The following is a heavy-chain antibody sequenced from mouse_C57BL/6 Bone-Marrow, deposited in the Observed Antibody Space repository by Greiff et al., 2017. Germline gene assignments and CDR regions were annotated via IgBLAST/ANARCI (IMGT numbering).Heavy chain of an antibody. CDR3: ARRGYYGFAY. V-gene: IGHV5-6*01. D-gene: IGHD2-3*01. Sequence: DVQLQESGGDLVKPGGSLKLSCAASGFTFGSYGMSWVRQTPDKRLEWVATISSGGSYTYYPDSVKGRFTISRDNAKNTLYLQMSSLKSEDTAMYYCARRGYYGFAYWGQGTLVTVSA. CDR2: ISSGGSYT. CDR1: GFTFGSYG. J-gene: IGHJ3*01.